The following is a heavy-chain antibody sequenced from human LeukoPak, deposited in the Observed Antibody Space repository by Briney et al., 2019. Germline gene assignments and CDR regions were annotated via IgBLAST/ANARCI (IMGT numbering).Heavy chain of an antibody. Sequence: GETLTLTCAVSGFTFSRYWKQWGRQAPGEGGVWVSCIVSDGTNIDHADSVKGRYTTSKDNANNTVYLQMNSLRDQDTAVYYCEGRATGLPEYWGQGGLVTVS. V-gene: IGHV3-74*01. CDR1: GFTFSRYW. CDR3: EGRATGLPEY. D-gene: IGHD3-9*01. CDR2: IVSDGTNI. J-gene: IGHJ4*02.